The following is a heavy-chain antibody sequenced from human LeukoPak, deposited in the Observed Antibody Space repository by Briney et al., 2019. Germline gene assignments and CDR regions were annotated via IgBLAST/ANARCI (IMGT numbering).Heavy chain of an antibody. J-gene: IGHJ6*02. CDR1: GDGVSSNGAA. Sequence: SQTLSLTCAISGDGVSSNGAAWNWIRQSPSRGLEWLGRTYHRSKWYNDYAVSVKSRITINPDTSKNQFSLQLNSVTPEDTAVYYCARVAAAAGYYGMDVWGQGTTVTVSS. CDR3: ARVAAAAGYYGMDV. CDR2: TYHRSKWYN. V-gene: IGHV6-1*01. D-gene: IGHD6-13*01.